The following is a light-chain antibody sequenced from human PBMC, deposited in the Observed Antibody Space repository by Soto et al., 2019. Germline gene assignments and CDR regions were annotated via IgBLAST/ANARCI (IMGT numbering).Light chain of an antibody. CDR1: SSNIGKNS. Sequence: QSALTQPPSVSAAPGQKVTISCSGSSSNIGKNSVSWYQQVPGTAPKLLIYDNSERPSGIPDRFSGSKSGTSATLGITGLQTGDEADYYCGTWDSSLSTGVFGGGTQLTVL. J-gene: IGLJ2*01. CDR2: DNS. CDR3: GTWDSSLSTGV. V-gene: IGLV1-51*01.